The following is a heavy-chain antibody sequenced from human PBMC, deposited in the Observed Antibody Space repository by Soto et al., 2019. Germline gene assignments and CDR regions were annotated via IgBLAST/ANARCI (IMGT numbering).Heavy chain of an antibody. CDR2: IYSDGTT. Sequence: SCAASGFTVSRNYMSWVRQAPGKGLEWVSVIYSDGTTYYTDSVKGRFTISRHNSKNTLYLQMNSLRAEDTAVYYCAKGSSGSYWPFDYWGQGTLVTVSS. V-gene: IGHV3-53*01. D-gene: IGHD1-26*01. J-gene: IGHJ4*02. CDR3: AKGSSGSYWPFDY. CDR1: GFTVSRNY.